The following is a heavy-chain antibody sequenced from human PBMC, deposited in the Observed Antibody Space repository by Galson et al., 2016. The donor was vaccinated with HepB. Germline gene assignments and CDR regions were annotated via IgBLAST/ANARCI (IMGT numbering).Heavy chain of an antibody. CDR1: GFTFSSYW. Sequence: SLRLSCAASGFTFSSYWMHWVRQAPGKGLMWVSRISTDGSSTRYADSVKGRFTISRDNAKNTLYLQMRSLRAEDSAMYFCARNPYSGPWYYYGLDVWGRGTMVTVSS. CDR2: ISTDGSST. D-gene: IGHD4-23*01. J-gene: IGHJ6*02. CDR3: ARNPYSGPWYYYGLDV. V-gene: IGHV3-74*01.